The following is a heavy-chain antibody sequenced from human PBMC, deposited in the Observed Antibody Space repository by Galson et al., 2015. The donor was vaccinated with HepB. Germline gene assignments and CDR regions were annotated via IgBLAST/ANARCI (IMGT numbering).Heavy chain of an antibody. V-gene: IGHV3-21*01. J-gene: IGHJ4*02. CDR2: ISSSSSYI. CDR1: GFTFSSYS. CDR3: ARSVGATPFDY. Sequence: SLRLSCAASGFTFSSYSMHWVRQAPGKGLEWVSSISSSSSYIYYADSVKGRFTISSDNTKNSLYLQMNSLRAEDTAVYYCARSVGATPFDYWGQGTLVTVSS. D-gene: IGHD1-26*01.